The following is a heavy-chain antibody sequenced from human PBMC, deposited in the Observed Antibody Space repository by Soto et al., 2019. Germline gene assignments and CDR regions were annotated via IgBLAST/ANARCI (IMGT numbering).Heavy chain of an antibody. D-gene: IGHD3-22*01. CDR1: GGSFSGYY. CDR3: ARGDIDYYDSSGYYYAEYFQH. J-gene: IGHJ1*01. CDR2: IYYSGST. Sequence: PSETLSLTCAVYGGSFSGYYWSWIRQPPGKGLEWIGYIYYSGSTNYNPSLKSRVTISVYTSKNQFSLKLSSVTAADTAVYYCARGDIDYYDSSGYYYAEYFQHWGQGTLVTVSS. V-gene: IGHV4-59*01.